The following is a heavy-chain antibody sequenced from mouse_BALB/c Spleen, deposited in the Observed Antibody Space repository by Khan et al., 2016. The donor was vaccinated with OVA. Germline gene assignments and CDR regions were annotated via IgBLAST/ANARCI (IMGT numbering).Heavy chain of an antibody. Sequence: QVQLKQSGTELVRPGTSVKVSCKASGYAFTHYLIEWVKQRPGQGLEWIGVMNPGSGGTNYNEKFEGKATLTADNSSSTAYMHLSSLTSDDSAVYFCARGCYDGYLAWFAYWGQGTLVTVSA. CDR2: MNPGSGGT. D-gene: IGHD2-3*01. CDR1: GYAFTHYL. J-gene: IGHJ3*01. V-gene: IGHV1-54*01. CDR3: ARGCYDGYLAWFAY.